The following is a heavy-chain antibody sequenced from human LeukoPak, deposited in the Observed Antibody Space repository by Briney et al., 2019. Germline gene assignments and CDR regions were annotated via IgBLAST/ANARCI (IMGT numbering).Heavy chain of an antibody. Sequence: GGSLRLSCAASGFTFSSYAVSWVRQAPGKGLEWVSAISGSGDSTYYADSVKGRFTTSRDNSKNTLYLQMNSLRAEDTAVYYCAKNGWGIRHVDVWGQGTTVTVSS. V-gene: IGHV3-23*01. CDR1: GFTFSSYA. J-gene: IGHJ6*02. CDR3: AKNGWGIRHVDV. CDR2: ISGSGDST. D-gene: IGHD6-19*01.